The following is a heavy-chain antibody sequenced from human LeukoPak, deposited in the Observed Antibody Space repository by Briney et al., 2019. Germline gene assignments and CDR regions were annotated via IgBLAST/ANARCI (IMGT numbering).Heavy chain of an antibody. CDR1: GFTFSSYS. J-gene: IGHJ4*02. Sequence: GGSLRLSCAASGFTFSSYSMNWVRQAPGKGLEWVSSISSNSSYIYYADSVKGRFTISRDNAKNSLYLQMNSLRAEDTAVYYCARALRFLEWPSPFDYWGQGTLVTVSS. CDR3: ARALRFLEWPSPFDY. CDR2: ISSNSSYI. V-gene: IGHV3-21*01. D-gene: IGHD3-3*01.